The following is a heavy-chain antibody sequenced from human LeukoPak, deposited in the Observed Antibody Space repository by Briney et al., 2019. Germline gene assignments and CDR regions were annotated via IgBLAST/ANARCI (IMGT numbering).Heavy chain of an antibody. V-gene: IGHV3-30*02. CDR1: GFTFSSYG. CDR2: IHHDGSNK. CDR3: VKSGYNRFDY. J-gene: IGHJ4*02. D-gene: IGHD5-24*01. Sequence: GGSLRLSCAASGFTFSSYGMHWVRQAPGKGLDWVAFIHHDGSNKYYADSVKGRFTISRDTSKNTLYLQMNSLRAADTAVYYCVKSGYNRFDYWGQGALVTVSS.